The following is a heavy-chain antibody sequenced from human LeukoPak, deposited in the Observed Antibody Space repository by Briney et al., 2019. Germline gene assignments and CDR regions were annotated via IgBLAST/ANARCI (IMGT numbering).Heavy chain of an antibody. V-gene: IGHV3-49*04. CDR2: IRSKAYGGTT. J-gene: IGHJ4*02. CDR1: GFTFGDYV. CDR3: TPGPAGY. Sequence: GGSLRLSCTASGFTFGDYVMSWVRQAPGKGLEWVGFIRSKAYGGTTEYAASVKGRFTISRDDSKSIAYLQMNSLKTEDTAVYYCTPGPAGYWGQGTLVTVSS.